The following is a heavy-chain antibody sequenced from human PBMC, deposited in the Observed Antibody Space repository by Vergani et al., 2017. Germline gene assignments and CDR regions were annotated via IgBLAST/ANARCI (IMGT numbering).Heavy chain of an antibody. Sequence: QVQLQESGPGLVKPSETLTLTCDVSDSSIMTNPYWGWFRQPPGKGLEWFGCIHHSGDTHYNSSLKSRISISIVSSSNFSLSLTYVTAADTATYYCARHRGSGGFFPSSYFYGMDVWGHGTTVTVSS. V-gene: IGHV4-38-2*01. J-gene: IGHJ6*02. D-gene: IGHD3-10*01. CDR3: ARHRGSGGFFPSSYFYGMDV. CDR1: DSSIMTNPY. CDR2: IHHSGDT.